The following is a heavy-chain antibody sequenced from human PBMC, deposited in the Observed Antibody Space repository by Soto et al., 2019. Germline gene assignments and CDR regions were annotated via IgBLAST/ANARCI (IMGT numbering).Heavy chain of an antibody. CDR1: GYTFTSSG. CDR3: ATSTLDIVVVPAIDY. D-gene: IGHD2-2*03. J-gene: IGHJ4*02. V-gene: IGHV1-18*01. CDR2: ISAYNGNT. Sequence: VASVKVYCTASGYTFTSSGISWVRQTPGQELEWMGWISAYNGNTNNAQKLQGRVTITTDTSTSTAYMELRSLRSDDTAVYYCATSTLDIVVVPAIDYWGQGTLVTVSS.